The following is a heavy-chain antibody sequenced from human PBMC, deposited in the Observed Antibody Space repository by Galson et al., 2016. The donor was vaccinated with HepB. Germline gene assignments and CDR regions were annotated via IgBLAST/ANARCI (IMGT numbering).Heavy chain of an antibody. CDR2: ISYSSSYM. Sequence: SLRLSCAASGFTFSSYSMHWVRQAPGKGLEWVSSISYSSSYMPYADAVKGRFTISRDNAKNSLYLQMNSLGAEDTAVYFCVRDRGGGAPKLVIFDYWGQGTLVTVSS. D-gene: IGHD3-16*01. V-gene: IGHV3-21*01. J-gene: IGHJ4*02. CDR3: VRDRGGGAPKLVIFDY. CDR1: GFTFSSYS.